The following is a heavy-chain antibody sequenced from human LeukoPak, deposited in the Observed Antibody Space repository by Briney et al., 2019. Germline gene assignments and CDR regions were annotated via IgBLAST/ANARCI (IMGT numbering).Heavy chain of an antibody. CDR1: GFTFSNYV. V-gene: IGHV3-30*18. Sequence: GGSLRLSCAASGFTFSNYVMQWVRQAPGKGLEWVALISFDGSNKYYADSVKGRFTISRDNSKNTLYLQMNSLRAEDTAVYYCAKVRSSSWYYFDYWGQGTLVTVSS. D-gene: IGHD6-13*01. J-gene: IGHJ4*02. CDR3: AKVRSSSWYYFDY. CDR2: ISFDGSNK.